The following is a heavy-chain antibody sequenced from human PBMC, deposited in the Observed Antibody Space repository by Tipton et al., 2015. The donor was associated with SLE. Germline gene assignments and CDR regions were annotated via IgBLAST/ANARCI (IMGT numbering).Heavy chain of an antibody. Sequence: TLSLTCTVSGGSISSYYWSWLRKPPGKGLEWIWYIYYSGSTNYNPSLKSRGTISVDTSKNQFSLKLRSVTAADTAVYYCARGPGYDFWSGYPQGAFDIWGQGTMVTVSS. CDR2: IYYSGST. CDR1: GGSISSYY. D-gene: IGHD3-3*01. J-gene: IGHJ3*02. V-gene: IGHV4-59*01. CDR3: ARGPGYDFWSGYPQGAFDI.